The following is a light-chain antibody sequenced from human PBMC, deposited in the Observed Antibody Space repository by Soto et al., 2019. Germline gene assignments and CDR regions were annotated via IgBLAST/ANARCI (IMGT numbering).Light chain of an antibody. CDR3: QQYHSYWT. CDR1: QDIKNY. J-gene: IGKJ1*01. CDR2: DAS. V-gene: IGKV1-33*01. Sequence: DIQMTPSPSSLSASVGDRVTITCQASQDIKNYLNWYQQKSGKAPKLLIYDASDLESGVPQRFSGSGSGTEFTLTISSLQTDDFSTYYCQQYHSYWTFGQGTKVDIK.